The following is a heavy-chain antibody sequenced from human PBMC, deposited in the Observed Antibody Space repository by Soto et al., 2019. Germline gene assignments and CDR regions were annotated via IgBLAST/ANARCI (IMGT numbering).Heavy chain of an antibody. Sequence: GGSLRLSCAASGFTFSSYAMNWVRQAPGKGLEWVSSISASGDSTYYADSVKGRFTISRDSSRDTLYLQMNSLRAEDTAVYYCAKQRIVTGYYYFDYWGQGTLVTVSS. J-gene: IGHJ4*02. CDR2: ISASGDST. V-gene: IGHV3-23*01. CDR1: GFTFSSYA. CDR3: AKQRIVTGYYYFDY. D-gene: IGHD3-9*01.